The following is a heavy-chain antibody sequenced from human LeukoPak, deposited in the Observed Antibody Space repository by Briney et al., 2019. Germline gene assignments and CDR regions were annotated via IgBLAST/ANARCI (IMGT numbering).Heavy chain of an antibody. Sequence: SETLSPTCAVYGGSFSGYYWSWIRQPPGKGLEWIGEINHSGSTNYNPSLKSRVTISVDTSKNQFSLKLSSVTAADTAVYYCARGGYSYGYMDAFDIWGQGTMVTVSS. V-gene: IGHV4-34*01. D-gene: IGHD5-18*01. CDR1: GGSFSGYY. J-gene: IGHJ3*02. CDR3: ARGGYSYGYMDAFDI. CDR2: INHSGST.